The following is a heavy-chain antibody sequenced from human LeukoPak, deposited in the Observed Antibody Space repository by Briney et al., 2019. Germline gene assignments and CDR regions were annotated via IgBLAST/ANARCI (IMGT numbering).Heavy chain of an antibody. CDR3: AKFGGLVGATPFDY. CDR1: GFTFSSYG. V-gene: IGHV3-30*18. D-gene: IGHD1-26*01. J-gene: IGHJ4*02. CDR2: ISYDGSNK. Sequence: PGGSLRLSCAASGFTFSSYGMHWVRQAPGKGLEWVAVISYDGSNKYYADSVKGRFTISRDNSKNTLYLQMNSLRAGDTAVYYCAKFGGLVGATPFDYWGQGTLVTVSS.